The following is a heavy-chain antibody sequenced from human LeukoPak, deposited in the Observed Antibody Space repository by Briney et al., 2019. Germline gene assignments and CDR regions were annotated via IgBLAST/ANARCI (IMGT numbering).Heavy chain of an antibody. V-gene: IGHV3-23*01. CDR2: ISGSGGSA. Sequence: PGGSLRLSCAASGFTFSSYAMSWVRQAPGKGLEWVSAISGSGGSAYYADSVKGRFTISRDNSKNTLYLQMNSLRAEDTAVYYCAKACCSSTSCYQGYWGQGTLVIVSS. D-gene: IGHD2-2*01. J-gene: IGHJ4*02. CDR3: AKACCSSTSCYQGY. CDR1: GFTFSSYA.